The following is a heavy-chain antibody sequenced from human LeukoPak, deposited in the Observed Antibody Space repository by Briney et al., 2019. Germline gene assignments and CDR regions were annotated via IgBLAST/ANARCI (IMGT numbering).Heavy chain of an antibody. D-gene: IGHD3-16*02. CDR3: AREGELSPYYFDY. J-gene: IGHJ4*02. Sequence: GGSLRLSCAASGFTFSDYYMSWVRQAPGKGLEWVSAISGSGGSTYYADSVKGRFTISRDNSKNTLYLQMNSLRAEDTAVYYCAREGELSPYYFDYWAREPWSPSPQ. V-gene: IGHV3-23*01. CDR2: ISGSGGST. CDR1: GFTFSDYY.